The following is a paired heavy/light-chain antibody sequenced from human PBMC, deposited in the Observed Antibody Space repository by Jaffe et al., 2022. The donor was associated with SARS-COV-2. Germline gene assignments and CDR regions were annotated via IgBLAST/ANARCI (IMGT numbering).Light chain of an antibody. CDR3: QQYNNWLT. J-gene: IGKJ4*01. V-gene: IGKV3-15*01. Sequence: EIVMTQSPATLSVSPGERATLSCRASQSVNSNLAWYQQKPGQAPRLLIYGASTRATGIPVRFSGSGSGTEFTLTISSLQSEDFAVYYCQQYNNWLTFGGGTKVEIK. CDR2: GAS. CDR1: QSVNSN.
Heavy chain of an antibody. D-gene: IGHD1-1*01. CDR3: ARRGTHGTTDL. CDR1: GFTFSSYS. V-gene: IGHV3-48*02. Sequence: EVQLVESGGGLVQPGGSLRLSCAASGFTFSSYSMNWVRQAPGKGLEWVSYISSSSGTISYADSVKGRFTISRDNAKNSLYLQMNSLRDEDTAVYYCARRGTHGTTDLWGQGTLVTVSS. CDR2: ISSSSGTI. J-gene: IGHJ5*02.